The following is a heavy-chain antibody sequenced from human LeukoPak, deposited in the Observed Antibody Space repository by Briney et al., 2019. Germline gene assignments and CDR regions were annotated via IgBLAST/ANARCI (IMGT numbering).Heavy chain of an antibody. CDR2: INPSGGST. J-gene: IGHJ4*02. D-gene: IGHD3-10*01. CDR1: GYTFTSYY. Sequence: ASVKVSCKASGYTFTSYYMHWVRQAPGQGLEWMGIINPSGGSTSYAQKFQGRVTMTRDTSTSTVYMELSSLRSEDTAVYYCASNPPDTYYYPVYWGREPWSPSPQ. CDR3: ASNPPDTYYYPVY. V-gene: IGHV1-46*01.